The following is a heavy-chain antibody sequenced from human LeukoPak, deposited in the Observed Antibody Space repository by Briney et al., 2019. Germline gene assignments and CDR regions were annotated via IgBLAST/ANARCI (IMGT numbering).Heavy chain of an antibody. CDR3: AKQRRIAAAPYYFDY. CDR1: GFTVSSTC. J-gene: IGHJ4*02. V-gene: IGHV3-30*18. Sequence: GGSLRLSCAASGFTVSSTCMTWVRQAPAKGLEWVAVISYDGSNKYYADSVKGRFTISRDNSKNTLYLQMNSLRAEDTAVYYCAKQRRIAAAPYYFDYWGQGTLVTVSS. D-gene: IGHD6-13*01. CDR2: ISYDGSNK.